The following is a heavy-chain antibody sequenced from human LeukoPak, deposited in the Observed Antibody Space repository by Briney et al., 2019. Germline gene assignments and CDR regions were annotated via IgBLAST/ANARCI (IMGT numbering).Heavy chain of an antibody. D-gene: IGHD6-13*01. CDR2: ISSSGSTI. Sequence: GGSLRLSCAASGFTFSDYYMSWIRQAPGKGLEWVSYISSSGSTIYYADSLKGRFTISRDNAKNSLYLQMNSLRADDTAVYYCARDLRGGSGYSSSWYEVSDYWGQGTLVTVSS. CDR3: ARDLRGGSGYSSSWYEVSDY. CDR1: GFTFSDYY. J-gene: IGHJ4*02. V-gene: IGHV3-11*04.